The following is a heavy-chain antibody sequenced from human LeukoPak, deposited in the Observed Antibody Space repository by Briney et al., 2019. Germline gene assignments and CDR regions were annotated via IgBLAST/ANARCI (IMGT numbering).Heavy chain of an antibody. Sequence: SETLSLTCTGSGGSIGSYYWSWIRQPPGKGLEGSGYIYYSGSTNDNPSLTSRVTISVDTSKNQFSLELSSVTAADTAVYYCARVGYSASGNYYNERGAFDYWGQGTLVTVSS. V-gene: IGHV4-59*01. CDR2: IYYSGST. CDR1: GGSIGSYY. J-gene: IGHJ4*02. D-gene: IGHD3-10*01. CDR3: ARVGYSASGNYYNERGAFDY.